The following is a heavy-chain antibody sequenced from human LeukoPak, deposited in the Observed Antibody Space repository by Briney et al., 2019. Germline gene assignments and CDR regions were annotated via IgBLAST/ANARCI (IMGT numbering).Heavy chain of an antibody. V-gene: IGHV4-61*02. CDR3: AREDGYNSAWFDP. CDR2: IYTSGST. CDR1: GGSISSGSYY. J-gene: IGHJ5*02. D-gene: IGHD5-24*01. Sequence: SETLSLTCTVSGGSISSGSYYWSWIRQPARKGLEWIGRIYTSGSTNYNPSLKSRVTISVDTSKNQFSLKLSSVTAADTAVYYCAREDGYNSAWFDPWGQGTLVTVSS.